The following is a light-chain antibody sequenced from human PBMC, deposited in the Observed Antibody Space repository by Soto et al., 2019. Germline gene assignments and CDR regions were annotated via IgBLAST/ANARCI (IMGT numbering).Light chain of an antibody. CDR3: SAYSSANSLFV. CDR1: SSDIGRTYY. J-gene: IGLJ1*01. Sequence: QSALTQPASVSESPGQSITISCTGSSSDIGRTYYVSWYQHHPGKAPKLIIVDVANRASGVSSRFSGSKSGNTASLVISGLQPEDEADYYCSAYSSANSLFVFGSGTKVTVL. CDR2: DVA. V-gene: IGLV2-14*03.